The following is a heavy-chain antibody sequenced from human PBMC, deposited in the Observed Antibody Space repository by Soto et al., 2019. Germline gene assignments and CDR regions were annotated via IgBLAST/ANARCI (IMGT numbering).Heavy chain of an antibody. Sequence: PSETLSLTCTVSGASINSDYWSWIRQSPGKGLEWIGYIYHMGGTDYNPSLKSRVTISIDKSKNQFSLNLRSVTAADTAVYFCARFTSKSGFNWFDPWGQGTQVTVSS. CDR1: GASINSDY. J-gene: IGHJ5*02. D-gene: IGHD5-12*01. V-gene: IGHV4-59*03. CDR3: ARFTSKSGFNWFDP. CDR2: IYHMGGT.